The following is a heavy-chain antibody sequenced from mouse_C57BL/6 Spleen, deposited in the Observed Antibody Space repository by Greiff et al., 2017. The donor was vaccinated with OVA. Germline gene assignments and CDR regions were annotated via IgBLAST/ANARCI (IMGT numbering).Heavy chain of an antibody. V-gene: IGHV2-2*01. Sequence: VQLQQSGPGLVQPSQSLSITCTVSGFSFTSYGVHWVRQSPGKGLEWLGVIWSGGSTDYYAAFISRLSISKDNSKSQVFLKMNSLQADDTAIYYCARNDYYGSSYVLDYWGQGTTLTVSS. J-gene: IGHJ2*01. CDR1: GFSFTSYG. D-gene: IGHD1-1*01. CDR2: IWSGGST. CDR3: ARNDYYGSSYVLDY.